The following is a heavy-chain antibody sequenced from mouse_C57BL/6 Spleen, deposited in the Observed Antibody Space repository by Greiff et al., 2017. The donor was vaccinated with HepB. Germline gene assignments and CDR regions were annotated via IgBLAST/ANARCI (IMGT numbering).Heavy chain of an antibody. V-gene: IGHV5-6*01. Sequence: EVQGVESGGDLVKPGGSLKLSCAASGFTFSSYGMSWVRQTPDKRLEWVATISSGGSYTYYPDSVKGRFTISRDNAKNTLYLQMSSLKSEDTAMYDCAREEYGNYYFDYWGQGTTLTVSS. CDR3: AREEYGNYYFDY. D-gene: IGHD2-1*01. CDR1: GFTFSSYG. CDR2: ISSGGSYT. J-gene: IGHJ2*01.